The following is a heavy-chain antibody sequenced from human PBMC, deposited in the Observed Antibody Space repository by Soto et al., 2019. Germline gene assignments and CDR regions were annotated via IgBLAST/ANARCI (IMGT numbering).Heavy chain of an antibody. J-gene: IGHJ6*02. Sequence: LRLSCAASGFTFRTYAMSWVRQAPGKGLEWVSVISGSTGKTYYADSVKGRFTISRDNSKNTLSLQMNSLRGEDTAVYFCAKNRGSGSPYYYNMEVWGQGTMVTVSS. D-gene: IGHD3-10*01. CDR3: AKNRGSGSPYYYNMEV. V-gene: IGHV3-23*01. CDR2: ISGSTGKT. CDR1: GFTFRTYA.